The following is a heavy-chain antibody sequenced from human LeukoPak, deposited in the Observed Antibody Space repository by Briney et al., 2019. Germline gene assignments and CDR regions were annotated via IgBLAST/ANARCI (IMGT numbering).Heavy chain of an antibody. CDR1: GFTFSSYS. CDR3: ASGSVAPDY. J-gene: IGHJ4*02. D-gene: IGHD3-10*01. Sequence: PGGSLRLSCAASGFTFSSYSMNWVRQAPGKGLEWVSYISSSSSTIYYADSVKGRFTISRDNAKNSLYPQMNSLRAEDTAVYYCASGSVAPDYWGQGTLVTVSS. V-gene: IGHV3-48*01. CDR2: ISSSSSTI.